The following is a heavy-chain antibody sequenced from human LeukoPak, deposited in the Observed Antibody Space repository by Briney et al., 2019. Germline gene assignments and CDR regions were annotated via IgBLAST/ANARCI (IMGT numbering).Heavy chain of an antibody. CDR2: ISWNSGSI. CDR3: AKVPPRVT. Sequence: GGSLRLSCAASGFTFDDYAMHWVRQAPGKGLEWVSGISWNSGSIGYADSVKGRFTISRDNSKNTLYLQMNSLRAEDTAVYYCAKVPPRVTWGQGTLVTVSS. V-gene: IGHV3-9*01. J-gene: IGHJ5*02. CDR1: GFTFDDYA.